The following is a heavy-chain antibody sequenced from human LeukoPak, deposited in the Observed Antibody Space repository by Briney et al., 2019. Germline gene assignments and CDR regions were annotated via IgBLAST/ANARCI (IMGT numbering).Heavy chain of an antibody. Sequence: GGSLRLSCAASGFTFSTYSMNWVRQAPGKGLEWVSYISSSSSYIYYADSVKGRFNISRDNAKNSPYLQMNSLRAEDTAVYYCARDGSLPDFWGQGTLVTVSS. V-gene: IGHV3-21*01. CDR3: ARDGSLPDF. J-gene: IGHJ4*02. CDR1: GFTFSTYS. D-gene: IGHD3-3*01. CDR2: ISSSSSYI.